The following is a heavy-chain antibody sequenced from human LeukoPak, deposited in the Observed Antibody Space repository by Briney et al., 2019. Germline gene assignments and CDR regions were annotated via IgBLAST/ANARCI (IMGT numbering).Heavy chain of an antibody. V-gene: IGHV4-59*08. J-gene: IGHJ4*02. CDR3: ARHGRWQPLVAAPFDY. D-gene: IGHD5-24*01. CDR1: GGSISSYY. Sequence: PSETLSLTCTVSGGSISSYYWSWIRQPPGKGLEWIGYIYYSGSTNYNLSLKSRVTISGDTSKNQFSLKLSSVTAADTAVYYCARHGRWQPLVAAPFDYWGQGTLVTVSS. CDR2: IYYSGST.